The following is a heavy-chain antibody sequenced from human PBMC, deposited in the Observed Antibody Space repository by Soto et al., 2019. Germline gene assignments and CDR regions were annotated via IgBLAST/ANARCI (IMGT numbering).Heavy chain of an antibody. CDR3: PRSTPGNPFDI. D-gene: IGHD3-10*01. Sequence: EVQLVESGGGLVKPGGSLRVSCAASGFSFTSYTMNWVRQTPGKGLEWVASISAGGRSIYYADSLKGRSTVSRDNAKSSLYLQMNSLRAEYTAVYHRPRSTPGNPFDIWGQGTMVTVSS. CDR1: GFSFTSYT. V-gene: IGHV3-21*06. CDR2: ISAGGRSI. J-gene: IGHJ3*02.